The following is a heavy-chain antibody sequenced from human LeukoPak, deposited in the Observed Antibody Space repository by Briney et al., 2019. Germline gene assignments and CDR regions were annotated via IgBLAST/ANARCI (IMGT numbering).Heavy chain of an antibody. CDR1: GGSISSYY. CDR2: IYYSGST. V-gene: IGHV4-59*01. D-gene: IGHD3-22*01. CDR3: AREAGGSSGYGYFDY. Sequence: PSETLSLTCTVSGGSISSYYWSWIRQPPGKGREWIGYIYYSGSTNYNPSLKSRVTISVDTSKNQFSLKLSSVTAADTAVYYCAREAGGSSGYGYFDYWGQGTLVTVSS. J-gene: IGHJ4*02.